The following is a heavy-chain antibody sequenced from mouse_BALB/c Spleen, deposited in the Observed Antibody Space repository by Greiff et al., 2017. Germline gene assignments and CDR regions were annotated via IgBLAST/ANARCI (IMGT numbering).Heavy chain of an antibody. CDR2: IWAGGST. V-gene: IGHV2-9*02. CDR3: ARDRGYDYDGFAY. J-gene: IGHJ3*01. D-gene: IGHD2-4*01. CDR1: GFSLTSYG. Sequence: QVQLKQSGPGLVAPSQSLSITCTVSGFSLTSYGVHWVRQPPGKGLEWLGVIWAGGSTNYNSALMSRLSISKDNSKSQVFLKMNSLQTDDTAMYYCARDRGYDYDGFAYWGQGTLVTVSA.